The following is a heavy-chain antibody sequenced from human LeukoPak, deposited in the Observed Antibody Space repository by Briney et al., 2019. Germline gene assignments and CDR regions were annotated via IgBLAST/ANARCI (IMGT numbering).Heavy chain of an antibody. Sequence: PSETLSLTCTVSGGSISSYYWSWIRQPPGKGLEWIGYIYYSGSTNYNPSLKSRVTISLDTSKNQFSLKLSSVTAADTAVYYCAGQSCSGGSCYPRPYWYFDLWGRGTLVTVSS. J-gene: IGHJ2*01. CDR3: AGQSCSGGSCYPRPYWYFDL. CDR2: IYYSGST. V-gene: IGHV4-59*08. CDR1: GGSISSYY. D-gene: IGHD2-15*01.